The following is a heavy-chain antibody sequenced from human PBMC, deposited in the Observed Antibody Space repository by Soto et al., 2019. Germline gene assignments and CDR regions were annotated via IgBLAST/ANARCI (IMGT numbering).Heavy chain of an antibody. Sequence: PGGSLRLSCAASGFTFNNYPMXWVRQVPGKGLEWVAGISWNSGSIGYVDSVKGRFTTSRDNAKNSLYLQMNSLRAEDTALYFCAKDINPRQHGISRVCNHWGQGTLVTVSS. V-gene: IGHV3-9*01. CDR3: AKDINPRQHGISRVCNH. CDR1: GFTFNNYP. CDR2: ISWNSGSI. J-gene: IGHJ5*02. D-gene: IGHD5-18*01.